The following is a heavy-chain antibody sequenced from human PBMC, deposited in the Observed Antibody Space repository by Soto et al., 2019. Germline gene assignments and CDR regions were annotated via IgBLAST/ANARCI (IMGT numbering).Heavy chain of an antibody. CDR2: INHSGGT. CDR1: GGSFIGYY. V-gene: IGHV4-34*01. D-gene: IGHD2-2*01. J-gene: IGHJ4*02. CDR3: ARAPFLCSSTSCSRYSSSTHFDY. Sequence: PSGTLSLTCAVYGGSFIGYYWSWIGQPPGKGLEWSGGINHSGGTSYNPSLKSRVTISVDTSKNQFSLKLSSVTAADTAVYYCARAPFLCSSTSCSRYSSSTHFDYWGQGTLVTVSS.